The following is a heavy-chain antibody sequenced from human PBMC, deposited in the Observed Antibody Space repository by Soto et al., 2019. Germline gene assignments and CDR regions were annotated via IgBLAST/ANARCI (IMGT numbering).Heavy chain of an antibody. J-gene: IGHJ3*02. CDR3: ARGRVIIGVDI. D-gene: IGHD3-22*01. V-gene: IGHV1-8*01. CDR2: MNPHSGNT. Sequence: QVQLVQYGAEVKKPGASVKVSCKASGYTFTGYDINWVRQATGQGLEWMGWMNPHSGNTNYAQKFQGRVTMTRNTSISTAYMELSSLRSEDTAMYYCARGRVIIGVDIWCQGTMVTVSS. CDR1: GYTFTGYD.